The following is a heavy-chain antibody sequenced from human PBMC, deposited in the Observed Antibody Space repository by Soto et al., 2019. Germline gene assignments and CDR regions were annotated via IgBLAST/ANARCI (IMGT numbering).Heavy chain of an antibody. J-gene: IGHJ4*02. V-gene: IGHV3-23*01. CDR1: GFTFSSYV. D-gene: IGHD5-18*01. CDR3: AKEGLWHS. CDR2: ISGSDGFT. Sequence: VQLLESGGGLVQPGGSLRLSCAASGFTFSSYVLSWVRQTPGKGLEWVSAISGSDGFTYYADSVRGRFTISRDNSKNTLYLQMNSLRAEDTAMYYCAKEGLWHSWGQGTLVTVSS.